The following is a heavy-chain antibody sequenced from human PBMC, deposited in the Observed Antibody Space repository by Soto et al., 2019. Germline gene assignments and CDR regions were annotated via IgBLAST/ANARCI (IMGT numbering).Heavy chain of an antibody. J-gene: IGHJ3*02. Sequence: SLRLSCAVSGLTFSSFGFYWVRQAPGKGLEWLAVISYDGSNKYYADSVKGRFTISRDNSKNTLYLQVNSLRAEDTALYYCATAAAVVVGAFDIWGQGTMVTVSS. CDR3: ATAAAVVVGAFDI. CDR2: ISYDGSNK. CDR1: GLTFSSFG. V-gene: IGHV3-30*03. D-gene: IGHD6-13*01.